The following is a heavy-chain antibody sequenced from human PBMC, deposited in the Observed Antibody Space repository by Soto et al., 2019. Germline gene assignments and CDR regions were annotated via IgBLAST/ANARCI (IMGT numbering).Heavy chain of an antibody. V-gene: IGHV3-74*01. Sequence: GGSLRLSCAASGFTFTNYWMHWVRQVPGKGLVWVSRINGDGAYRSYADFAKGRFTISRDNAKNTVYLQMNGLRAEDTSVYYCARDFTPADTPGDDFDYWGRGTLVTVSS. J-gene: IGHJ4*02. D-gene: IGHD3-10*01. CDR1: GFTFTNYW. CDR3: ARDFTPADTPGDDFDY. CDR2: INGDGAYR.